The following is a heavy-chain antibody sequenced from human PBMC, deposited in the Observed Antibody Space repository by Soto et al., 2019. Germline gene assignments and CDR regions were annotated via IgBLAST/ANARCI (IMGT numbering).Heavy chain of an antibody. D-gene: IGHD6-13*01. V-gene: IGHV3-53*04. CDR1: GFTVSSNY. Sequence: EVQLVESGGGLVQPGGSLRLSCAASGFTVSSNYMSWVRQAPGKGLEWVSVIYSGGSTYYADSVKGRFTISRHNSKNTLYLQMNSLRAEDTAVYYCARDSPSIAAAGINKDSYYYGMDVWGQGTTVTVSS. J-gene: IGHJ6*02. CDR2: IYSGGST. CDR3: ARDSPSIAAAGINKDSYYYGMDV.